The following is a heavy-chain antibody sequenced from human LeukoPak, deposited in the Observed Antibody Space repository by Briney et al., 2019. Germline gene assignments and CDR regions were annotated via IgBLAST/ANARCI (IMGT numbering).Heavy chain of an antibody. J-gene: IGHJ4*02. CDR1: GFTFSSYA. V-gene: IGHV3-64*01. Sequence: GGSLRLSCAASGFTFSSYAMHWVRQAPGKGLEYVSSISTDGGSTYYANSVKGRFTISRDNSKNTLYLQMGSLRAEDMAVYYCARGGAYGSGSYYTFDYWGQGTLVTVSS. CDR3: ARGGAYGSGSYYTFDY. CDR2: ISTDGGST. D-gene: IGHD3-10*01.